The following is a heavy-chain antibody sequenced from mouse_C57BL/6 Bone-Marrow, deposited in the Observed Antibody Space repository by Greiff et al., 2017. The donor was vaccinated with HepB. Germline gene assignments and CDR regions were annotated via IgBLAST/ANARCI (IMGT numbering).Heavy chain of an antibody. J-gene: IGHJ1*03. CDR2: IHPNSGST. D-gene: IGHD2-10*01. CDR3: ARSLLRYFDV. V-gene: IGHV1-64*01. CDR1: GYTFTSYW. Sequence: QVQLQQSGAELVKPGASVKLSCKASGYTFTSYWMHWVKQRPGQGLEWIGMIHPNSGSTNYNEKFKSKATLTVDKSSSTAYMQLSSLTSEDSAVYYCARSLLRYFDVWGTGTTVTVSS.